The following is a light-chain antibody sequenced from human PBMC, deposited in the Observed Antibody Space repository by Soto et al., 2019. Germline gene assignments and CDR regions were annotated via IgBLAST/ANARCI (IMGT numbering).Light chain of an antibody. J-gene: IGKJ5*01. CDR3: QQYGSTPPLT. Sequence: EIVLTQSPGTLSLSPGERATLSCRASQSVSSSYFAWYQQTPGQAPRLLIYAASSRATVIPDRFSGSGSGTDFTFTISRREPEDVAVYYCQQYGSTPPLTFGQGTRLEIK. CDR1: QSVSSSY. CDR2: AAS. V-gene: IGKV3-20*01.